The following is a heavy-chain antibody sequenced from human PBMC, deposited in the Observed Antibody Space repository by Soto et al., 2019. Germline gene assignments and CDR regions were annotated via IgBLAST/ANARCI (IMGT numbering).Heavy chain of an antibody. CDR3: AKDMACGYYYGMDV. J-gene: IGHJ6*02. CDR2: ISWDGGST. Sequence: GGSLRLSCAASGFTFDDYTMHWVRQAPGKGLEWVSLISWDGGSTYYADSVKGRFTISRDNSKNSLYLQMNSLRTEDTALYYCAKDMACGYYYGMDVWGQGTTVTVSS. CDR1: GFTFDDYT. D-gene: IGHD2-21*01. V-gene: IGHV3-43*01.